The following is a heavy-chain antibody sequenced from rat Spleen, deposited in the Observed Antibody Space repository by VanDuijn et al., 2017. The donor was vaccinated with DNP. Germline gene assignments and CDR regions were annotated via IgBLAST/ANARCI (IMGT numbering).Heavy chain of an antibody. D-gene: IGHD5-1*01. CDR2: ISTSGGST. Sequence: EVQLVESGGGLVQPGRSLKLSCAASGFTFSNYDMAWVRQAPTKGLEWVASISTSGGSTYYRDSVKGRFTVSRDNAKSTLYLQMEGLRSEDTATYYCARLGDYWGQGVMVTVSS. CDR3: ARLGDY. CDR1: GFTFSNYD. V-gene: IGHV5-25*01. J-gene: IGHJ2*01.